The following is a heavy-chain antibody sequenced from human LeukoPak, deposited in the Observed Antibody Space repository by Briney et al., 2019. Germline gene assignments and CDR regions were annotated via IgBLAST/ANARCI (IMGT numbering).Heavy chain of an antibody. Sequence: SQTLSLTCTVSGGSISSGGYYWSWIRQPPGKGLEWIGYIYHSGSTYYNPSLKSRVTISVDRSKNQFSLKLSSVTAADTAVYYCARDRRGAAGIDYWGQGTLVTVSS. J-gene: IGHJ4*02. V-gene: IGHV4-30-2*01. CDR1: GGSISSGGYY. D-gene: IGHD6-13*01. CDR3: ARDRRGAAGIDY. CDR2: IYHSGST.